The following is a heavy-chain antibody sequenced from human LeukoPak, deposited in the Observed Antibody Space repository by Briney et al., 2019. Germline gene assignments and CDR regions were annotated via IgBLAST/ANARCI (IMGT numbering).Heavy chain of an antibody. Sequence: SVKVSCKASGGTFSSFGLSWLRQAPGQGLEWMGRIIPMLDEVRYGQSFRGRVTITADESTSTAYMELSSLRSEDTAVYYCARVKEQCSSTKNCRDAFDIWGQGTMVTVSS. V-gene: IGHV1-69*13. CDR1: GGTFSSFG. D-gene: IGHD2-2*01. CDR3: ARVKEQCSSTKNCRDAFDI. J-gene: IGHJ3*02. CDR2: IIPMLDEV.